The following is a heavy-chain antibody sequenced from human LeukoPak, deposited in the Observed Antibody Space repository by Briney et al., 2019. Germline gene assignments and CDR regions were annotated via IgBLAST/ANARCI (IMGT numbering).Heavy chain of an antibody. CDR3: ARESEYYYDSSGQGDFDY. J-gene: IGHJ4*02. CDR1: GYTFTSYY. D-gene: IGHD3-22*01. V-gene: IGHV1-46*01. Sequence: ASVKVSCKASGYTFTSYYMHWVRQAPGQGLEWMGIINPSGGSTSYAQKFQGRVTMTRDTSISTAYMELSRLRSDDTAVYYCARESEYYYDSSGQGDFDYWGQGTLVTVSS. CDR2: INPSGGST.